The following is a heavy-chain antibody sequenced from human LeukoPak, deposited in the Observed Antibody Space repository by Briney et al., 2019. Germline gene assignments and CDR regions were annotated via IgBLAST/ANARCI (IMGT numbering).Heavy chain of an antibody. CDR3: ARDNGRLRGYFDY. CDR1: GGSISSYY. Sequence: SETLSLTCTVSGGSISSYYWSWIRQPPGKGLEWIGYIYYSGSTNYNPSLKSRVTISVDTSKNQFSLKLSSVTAADTAVYYCARDNGRLRGYFDYWGQGTLVTVSS. J-gene: IGHJ4*02. D-gene: IGHD2-8*01. CDR2: IYYSGST. V-gene: IGHV4-59*01.